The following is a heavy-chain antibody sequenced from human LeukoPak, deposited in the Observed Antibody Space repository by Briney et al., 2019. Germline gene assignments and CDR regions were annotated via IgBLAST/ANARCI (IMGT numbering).Heavy chain of an antibody. CDR3: ARESGYSYGVFDY. V-gene: IGHV3-53*01. CDR1: GFTVSSNS. J-gene: IGHJ4*02. D-gene: IGHD5-18*01. CDR2: IYSGGNT. Sequence: GGSLRLSCTVSGFTVSSNSMSWVRQAPGKGLEWVSFIYSGGNTHNSDSVKGRFTISRDNSKNTLYLQMNSLRAEDTAVYYCARESGYSYGVFDYWGQGTLVTVSS.